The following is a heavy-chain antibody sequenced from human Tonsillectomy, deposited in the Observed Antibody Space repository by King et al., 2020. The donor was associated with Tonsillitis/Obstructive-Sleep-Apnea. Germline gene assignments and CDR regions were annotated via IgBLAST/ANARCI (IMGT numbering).Heavy chain of an antibody. Sequence: VQLVESGAEVKKPGASVTVSCTASGYTFTSYYMHWVRQAPGQGLEWMGIINPSDGSTSYPQQFQGRVTMTRDTSTSTVYMELSSLRSEDTAVYYCARDVVMYGGNSEGFDYWGQGTLVTVSS. CDR1: GYTFTSYY. D-gene: IGHD4-23*01. V-gene: IGHV1-46*01. J-gene: IGHJ4*02. CDR2: INPSDGST. CDR3: ARDVVMYGGNSEGFDY.